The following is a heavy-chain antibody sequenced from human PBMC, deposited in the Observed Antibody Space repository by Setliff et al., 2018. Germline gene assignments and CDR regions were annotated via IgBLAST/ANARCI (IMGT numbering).Heavy chain of an antibody. V-gene: IGHV4-61*02. CDR1: GGSISSGSYY. J-gene: IGHJ5*02. CDR3: ARDRLRTGTTGWFDP. D-gene: IGHD1-7*01. CDR2: IYTSGST. Sequence: SETLSLTCTVSGGSISSGSYYWNWIRQPAGKGLEWIGRIYTSGSTNYNPSLKSRATISVDTSKNQFSLKLSSVTAADTAVYYCARDRLRTGTTGWFDPWGQGTLVTVSS.